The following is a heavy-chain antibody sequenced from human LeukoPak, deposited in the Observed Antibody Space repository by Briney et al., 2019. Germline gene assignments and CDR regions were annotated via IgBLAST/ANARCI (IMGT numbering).Heavy chain of an antibody. CDR3: AKKEIVATNYFDY. CDR2: ISGSGGGT. V-gene: IGHV3-23*01. D-gene: IGHD5-12*01. Sequence: GGSLRLSCAASGFTFSNCAMSWVRQAPGKGLEWVSGISGSGGGTYYADSVKGRFTISRDNSRNTLYLQMNSLRAEDTAVYYCAKKEIVATNYFDYWGQGTLVTVSS. J-gene: IGHJ4*02. CDR1: GFTFSNCA.